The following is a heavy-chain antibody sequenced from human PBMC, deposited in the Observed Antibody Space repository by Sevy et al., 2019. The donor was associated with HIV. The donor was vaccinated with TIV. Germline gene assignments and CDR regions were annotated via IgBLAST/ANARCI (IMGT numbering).Heavy chain of an antibody. J-gene: IGHJ4*02. Sequence: SETLSLTCTVSGGSISSYYWSWIRQPPGKGLEWIGYRYYSGSTNYNPSLKSRVTISVDTSKNQISLKLSSVTAADTAVYYCASGHSSTSCYDYWGQGTLVTVSS. V-gene: IGHV4-59*08. CDR2: RYYSGST. CDR1: GGSISSYY. D-gene: IGHD2-2*01. CDR3: ASGHSSTSCYDY.